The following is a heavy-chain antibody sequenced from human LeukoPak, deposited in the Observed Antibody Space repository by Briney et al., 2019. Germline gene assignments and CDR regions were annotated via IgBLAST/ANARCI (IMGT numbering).Heavy chain of an antibody. CDR2: ISGSGGST. D-gene: IGHD5-12*01. V-gene: IGHV3-23*01. CDR3: AKDGREWPRSLDY. J-gene: IGHJ4*02. Sequence: PGGSLRLSCAASGFTFSSYAISWVRQAPGKGLEWVSGISGSGGSTYYADSVKGRFAISRDNSKNTLYLQMNSLRAEDTAVYYCAKDGREWPRSLDYWGQGTLVTVSS. CDR1: GFTFSSYA.